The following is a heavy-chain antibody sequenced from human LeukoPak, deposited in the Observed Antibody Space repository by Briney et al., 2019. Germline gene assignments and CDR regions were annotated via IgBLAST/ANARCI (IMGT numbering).Heavy chain of an antibody. CDR1: GFTFNSYA. V-gene: IGHV3-23*01. J-gene: IGHJ4*02. D-gene: IGHD1-26*01. Sequence: GGSLRLSCAASGFTFNSYAMSWVRQAPEKGLEWVTTISGSGGGTYYADSVKGRFTISRDDSKNTLYLQMNSLRAEDTAVYYCAKDLGRYRNNYFDYWGQGTLVTVSS. CDR3: AKDLGRYRNNYFDY. CDR2: ISGSGGGT.